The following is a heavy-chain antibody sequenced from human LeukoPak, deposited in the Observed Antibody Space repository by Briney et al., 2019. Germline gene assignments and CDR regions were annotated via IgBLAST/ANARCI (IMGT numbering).Heavy chain of an antibody. D-gene: IGHD3-10*01. Sequence: GGSLRLSCAASGFTFSSYGMHWVRQAPGKGLEWVAFIRYDGSNKYYADSVKGRFTISRDNSKNTLYLQMNSLRAEDTAVYYCARFYYYGSGSYLYWGQGTLVTASS. CDR1: GFTFSSYG. J-gene: IGHJ4*02. CDR2: IRYDGSNK. V-gene: IGHV3-30*02. CDR3: ARFYYYGSGSYLY.